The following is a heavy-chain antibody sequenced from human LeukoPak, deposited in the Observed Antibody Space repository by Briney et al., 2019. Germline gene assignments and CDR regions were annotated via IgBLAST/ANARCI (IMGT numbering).Heavy chain of an antibody. Sequence: PSQTLSLTCTVSGGSISSGGYYWSWIRQHPGKGLEWIGYIYYSGSTYYNPSLKSRVTISVDKSKNQFSLKLSSVTAADTAVYYCARRWAPQIGGPHAFDIWGQGTMVTVSS. D-gene: IGHD4-23*01. J-gene: IGHJ3*02. CDR1: GGSISSGGYY. CDR2: IYYSGST. CDR3: ARRWAPQIGGPHAFDI. V-gene: IGHV4-31*03.